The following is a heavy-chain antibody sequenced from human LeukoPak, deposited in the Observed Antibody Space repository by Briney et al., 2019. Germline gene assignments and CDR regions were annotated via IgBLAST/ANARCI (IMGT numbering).Heavy chain of an antibody. CDR3: AKDSYYDYVWGSYRYTNQFDY. V-gene: IGHV3-23*01. CDR1: GFTFSRSI. CDR2: MSGSGGST. J-gene: IGHJ4*02. D-gene: IGHD3-16*02. Sequence: GGSLRLSCAASGFTFSRSIMTWVRQAPGKGLEWVSGMSGSGGSTYYADSVKGRFTISRDNSKNTLYLQMNSLRAEDTAVYYCAKDSYYDYVWGSYRYTNQFDYWGQGTLVTVSS.